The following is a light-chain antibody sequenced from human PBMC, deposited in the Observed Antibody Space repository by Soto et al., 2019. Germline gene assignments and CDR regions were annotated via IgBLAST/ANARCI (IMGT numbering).Light chain of an antibody. Sequence: QSALTQPSSVSGSPGQSITISCTGTSRYVGGYNYVSWYQQHPGKAPKLMIYDVSNRPSGVPNRFSGAKSGNTASLTISGPQAEDEADYYCSAYTSSSTLLYVFGTGNKLTVL. CDR3: SAYTSSSTLLYV. J-gene: IGLJ1*01. CDR1: SRYVGGYNY. V-gene: IGLV2-14*01. CDR2: DVS.